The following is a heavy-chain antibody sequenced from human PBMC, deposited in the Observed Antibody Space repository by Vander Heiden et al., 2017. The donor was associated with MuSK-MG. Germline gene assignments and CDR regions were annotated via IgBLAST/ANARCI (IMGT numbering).Heavy chain of an antibody. D-gene: IGHD5-12*01. CDR3: ARGWLDNTFDM. J-gene: IGHJ3*02. Sequence: EEQLEESGGGLIHPGESRRLSCVGSGFPLSVYSMDWVRQAPGKGLEWIAYISGGADTIYYEDSVKGRFTISRDNAKNSLSLQMHSLRAEDTALYYCARGWLDNTFDMWGQGTIGTVSS. V-gene: IGHV3-48*04. CDR1: GFPLSVYS. CDR2: ISGGADTI.